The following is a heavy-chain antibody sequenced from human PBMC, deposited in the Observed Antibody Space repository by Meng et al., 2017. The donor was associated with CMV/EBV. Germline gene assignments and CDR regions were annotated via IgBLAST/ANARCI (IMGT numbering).Heavy chain of an antibody. CDR1: GGSTSSHY. V-gene: IGHV4-59*11. CDR2: IYYSGST. J-gene: IGHJ6*02. CDR3: ATARGYSSSWYAEDYYGMDV. Sequence: SETLSLTCTVSGGSTSSHYWSWIRQPPGKGLEWIGYIYYSGSTNYNPSLKSRVTISVDTSKNQFSLKLSSVTAADTAVYYCATARGYSSSWYAEDYYGMDVWGQGTTVTVSS. D-gene: IGHD6-13*01.